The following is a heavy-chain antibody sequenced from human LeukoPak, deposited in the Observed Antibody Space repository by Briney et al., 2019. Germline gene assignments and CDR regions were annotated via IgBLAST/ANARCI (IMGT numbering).Heavy chain of an antibody. V-gene: IGHV4-4*07. CDR3: AREVVVVPAALSPFYYYYYYMDV. Sequence: PSETLSLTCTVSGGSISSYYWSWIRQPAGKGLEWIGRIYTSGSTNYNPSLKSRVTMSVDTSKNQFSLKLSSVTAADTAVYYCAREVVVVPAALSPFYYYYYYMDVWGKGTTVTVSS. D-gene: IGHD2-2*01. J-gene: IGHJ6*03. CDR1: GGSISSYY. CDR2: IYTSGST.